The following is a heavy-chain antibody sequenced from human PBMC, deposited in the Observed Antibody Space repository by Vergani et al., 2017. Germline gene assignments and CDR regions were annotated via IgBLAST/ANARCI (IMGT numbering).Heavy chain of an antibody. CDR2: ISWNSGSI. Sequence: EVQLVESGGGLVQPGRSLRLSCAASGFTFYDYAMHWVRQAPGKGLEWVSGISWNSGSIGYADSVKGRFTISGDNAKNSLYLQMNSLRAEDTALYYCAKAFFPGGHDYGHDLDYWGQGTLVTVSS. CDR1: GFTFYDYA. D-gene: IGHD4-17*01. J-gene: IGHJ4*02. CDR3: AKAFFPGGHDYGHDLDY. V-gene: IGHV3-9*01.